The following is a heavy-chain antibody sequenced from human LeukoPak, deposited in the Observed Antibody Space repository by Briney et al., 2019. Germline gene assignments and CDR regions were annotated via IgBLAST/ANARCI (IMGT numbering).Heavy chain of an antibody. J-gene: IGHJ4*02. CDR1: GLTLSNFW. V-gene: IGHV3-7*03. D-gene: IGHD3-3*02. CDR2: INQDGGVK. Sequence: GGSLRLSCVASGLTLSNFWMTWVRQAPGKGLEWVATINQDGGVKYYVDSVKGRFIVSRDNAKSSVYLQMDSLRVEETAVYSCVRGHLWLENWGQGTLVTVSS. CDR3: VRGHLWLEN.